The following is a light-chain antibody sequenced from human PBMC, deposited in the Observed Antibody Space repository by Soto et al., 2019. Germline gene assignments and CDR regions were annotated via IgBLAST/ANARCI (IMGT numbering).Light chain of an antibody. CDR2: SNN. CDR1: SSNIGSNT. J-gene: IGLJ1*01. CDR3: AAWDDSLNGLYV. Sequence: QSVLTQPPSASGTPGQRVTISCSGSSSNIGSNTVNWYQQLPGTAPKLLIYSNNHRPSVVHDRFSGSKSGTSASLAISGLQSEDEADYYCAAWDDSLNGLYVFGTGTKLTVL. V-gene: IGLV1-44*01.